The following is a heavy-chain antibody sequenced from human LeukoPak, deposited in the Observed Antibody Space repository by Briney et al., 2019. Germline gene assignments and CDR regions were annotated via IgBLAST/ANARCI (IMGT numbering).Heavy chain of an antibody. D-gene: IGHD5-12*01. CDR2: INPNSGGT. CDR3: ARIGYSGYDTYYYYYYGMDV. CDR1: GYAFTGYY. J-gene: IGHJ6*02. V-gene: IGHV1-2*02. Sequence: ASVKVSCKASGYAFTGYYMHWVRQAPGQGLEWMGWINPNSGGTNYAQKFQGRVTMTRDTSISTAYMELSRLRSDDTAVYYCARIGYSGYDTYYYYYYGMDVWGQGTTVTVSS.